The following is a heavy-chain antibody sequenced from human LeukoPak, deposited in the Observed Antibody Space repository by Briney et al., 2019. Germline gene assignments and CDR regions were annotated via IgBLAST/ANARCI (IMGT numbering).Heavy chain of an antibody. CDR2: INHSGST. D-gene: IGHD3-10*01. V-gene: IGHV4-34*01. Sequence: SETLSLTCAVYGGSFSGYYWSWIRQPPGKGLEWIGEINHSGSTNYNPSLKSRVTISVDTSKNQFSLKLSSVTAADTAAYYCARLSGRPTILYYYYYMDVWGKGTTVTISS. J-gene: IGHJ6*03. CDR3: ARLSGRPTILYYYYYMDV. CDR1: GGSFSGYY.